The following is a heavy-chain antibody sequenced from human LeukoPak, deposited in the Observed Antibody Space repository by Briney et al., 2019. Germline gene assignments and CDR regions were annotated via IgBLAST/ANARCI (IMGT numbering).Heavy chain of an antibody. D-gene: IGHD3-9*01. V-gene: IGHV4-59*01. CDR3: ASSTYDILTGLGDAFDI. CDR1: GGSISSYY. Sequence: SETLSLTCTVSGGSISSYYWSWIRQPPGKGLEWIGYIYYSGSTNYNPSLKSRVTISVDTSKNQFSLKLSSVTAADTAVYYCASSTYDILTGLGDAFDIWGQGTTVTVSS. CDR2: IYYSGST. J-gene: IGHJ3*02.